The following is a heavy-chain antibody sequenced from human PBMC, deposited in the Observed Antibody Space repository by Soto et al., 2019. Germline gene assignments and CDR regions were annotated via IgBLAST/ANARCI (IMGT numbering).Heavy chain of an antibody. J-gene: IGHJ5*02. D-gene: IGHD3-22*01. V-gene: IGHV4-39*01. CDR3: ARGRTTMTVSFSSRGGNWFDP. CDR1: GGSISSTGYY. Sequence: ETLSPTCSGSGGSISSTGYYWVWIRLPPGKGLEWIGSIYNSGSTYYNPSLKSRVTISVDTSKNLFSLRLSSVTAADTAVYYCARGRTTMTVSFSSRGGNWFDPWGQGTLVTVYS. CDR2: IYNSGST.